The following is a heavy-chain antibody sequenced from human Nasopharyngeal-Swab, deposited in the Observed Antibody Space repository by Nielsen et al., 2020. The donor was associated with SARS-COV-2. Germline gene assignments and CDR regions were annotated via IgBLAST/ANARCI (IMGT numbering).Heavy chain of an antibody. Sequence: ASVKVSCKASGYTFINYGISWVRQAPGQGLEWMGWISAYNGNTNYAQKLQGRVTMTTDTSTSTAYMELRSLRSDDTAVYYCARDVTTVTTPYFDYWGQGTLVTVPQ. D-gene: IGHD4-17*01. CDR3: ARDVTTVTTPYFDY. CDR1: GYTFINYG. V-gene: IGHV1-18*01. J-gene: IGHJ4*02. CDR2: ISAYNGNT.